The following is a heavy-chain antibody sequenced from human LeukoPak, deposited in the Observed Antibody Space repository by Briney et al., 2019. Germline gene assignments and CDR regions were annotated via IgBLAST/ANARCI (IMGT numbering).Heavy chain of an antibody. CDR3: ARQYGSGSSNYYYYMDV. J-gene: IGHJ6*03. Sequence: SETLSLTCTVSGGSISSYYWSWIRQPPGKGLEWIGYIYYSGSTNYNPSLKSRVTISVDTSKNQFSLKLSSVTAADTAVYYCARQYGSGSSNYYYYMDVWGKGTTVTISS. V-gene: IGHV4-59*01. D-gene: IGHD3-10*01. CDR1: GGSISSYY. CDR2: IYYSGST.